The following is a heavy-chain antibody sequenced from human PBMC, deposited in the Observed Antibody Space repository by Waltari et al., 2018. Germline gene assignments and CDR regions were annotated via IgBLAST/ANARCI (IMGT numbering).Heavy chain of an antibody. CDR2: ISSSSSTI. D-gene: IGHD5-12*01. CDR3: ASGLDSDGYNWDYFDY. CDR1: GFTFSSYS. J-gene: IGHJ4*02. Sequence: EVQLVESGGGLVQPGGSLRLSCAASGFTFSSYSMNWVRQAPGKGLEWVSYISSSSSTIYYADSVKGRFTISRDNSKNTLYLQMNSLRAEDTAVYYCASGLDSDGYNWDYFDYWGQGTLVTVSS. V-gene: IGHV3-48*01.